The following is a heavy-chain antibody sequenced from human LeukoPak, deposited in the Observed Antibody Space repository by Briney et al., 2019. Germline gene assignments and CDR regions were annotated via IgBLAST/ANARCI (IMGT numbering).Heavy chain of an antibody. J-gene: IGHJ4*02. V-gene: IGHV3-30-3*01. Sequence: PGGSLRLSCAASGFAFSSYAMHWVRQAPGKGLEWVAVISNDGSNKYYADSVKGRFTISRDNSKKTLYLQMNSLRAEDTAVYYCARVPVSTALQINSDYWGQGTLVTVSS. CDR2: ISNDGSNK. CDR1: GFAFSSYA. D-gene: IGHD5-18*01. CDR3: ARVPVSTALQINSDY.